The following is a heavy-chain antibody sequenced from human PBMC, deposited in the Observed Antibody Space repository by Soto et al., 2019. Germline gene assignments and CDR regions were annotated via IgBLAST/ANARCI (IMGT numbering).Heavy chain of an antibody. V-gene: IGHV3-23*01. CDR3: AKTKQWLVKDYDFGMDV. CDR2: ISGRGVTT. J-gene: IGHJ6*02. D-gene: IGHD6-19*01. Sequence: GESLKISCAASGFTFSSYAMNWVRQAPGKGLEWVSGISGRGVTTYYADSVKGRFTISRDNSKNTLFLQMNSLRADDTAVYYCAKTKQWLVKDYDFGMDVWGQGTTVTVSS. CDR1: GFTFSSYA.